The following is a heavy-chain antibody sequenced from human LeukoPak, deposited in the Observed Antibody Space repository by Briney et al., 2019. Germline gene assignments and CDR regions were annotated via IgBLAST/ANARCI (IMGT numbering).Heavy chain of an antibody. CDR3: AKVPNTMIRGVIPYYFDY. J-gene: IGHJ4*02. D-gene: IGHD3-10*01. CDR1: GFTFISSA. Sequence: GGSLRLSCAASGFTFISSAMSWVRQAPGRGLEWVSAISGSGGSTYYADSVKGRFTISRDNSKNTLYLQMNSLRAEDTAVYYCAKVPNTMIRGVIPYYFDYWGQGTLVTVSS. V-gene: IGHV3-23*01. CDR2: ISGSGGST.